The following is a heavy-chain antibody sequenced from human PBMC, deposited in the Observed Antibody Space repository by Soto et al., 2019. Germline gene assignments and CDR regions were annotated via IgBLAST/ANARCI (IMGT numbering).Heavy chain of an antibody. V-gene: IGHV3-30-3*01. CDR1: GFNFSGYT. CDR2: ISYHGTIK. J-gene: IGHJ4*02. CDR3: ARDPSERFNDIWSGGLLDY. D-gene: IGHD3-10*01. Sequence: PGGSLRLSCAASGFNFSGYTMHWVRQAPGKGLEWVAVISYHGTIKYYADSVKGRFTISRDNSKNTVYLQMNSLTAEDTAEYFCARDPSERFNDIWSGGLLDYWGQGTLVTVSS.